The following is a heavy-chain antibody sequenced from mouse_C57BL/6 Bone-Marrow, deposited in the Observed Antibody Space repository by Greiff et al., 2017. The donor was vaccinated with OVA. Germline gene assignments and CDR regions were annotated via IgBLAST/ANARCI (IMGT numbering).Heavy chain of an antibody. Sequence: EVKVVESGGGLVKPGGSLKLSCAASGFTFSSYAMSWVRQTPEKRLEWVATISDGGSYTYYPDNVKGRFTISRDNAKNNLYLQMSHLKSEDTAMYYCARGLGVYYDYPCAMDYWGQGTSVTVSS. CDR1: GFTFSSYA. CDR3: ARGLGVYYDYPCAMDY. CDR2: ISDGGSYT. D-gene: IGHD2-4*01. V-gene: IGHV5-4*03. J-gene: IGHJ4*01.